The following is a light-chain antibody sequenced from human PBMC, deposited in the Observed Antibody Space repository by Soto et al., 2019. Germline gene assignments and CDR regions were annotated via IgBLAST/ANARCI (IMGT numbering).Light chain of an antibody. CDR2: DAS. J-gene: IGKJ1*01. V-gene: IGKV3-20*01. Sequence: EIVMTQSPATLSVSPGERATLSCRASQSVSSNLAWYQQKPGQAPRLLIYDASSRATGIPDRFSGGGSGTDFTLNISRLEPEDFAVYYCQQYGSSGTVGQGTKV. CDR3: QQYGSSGT. CDR1: QSVSSN.